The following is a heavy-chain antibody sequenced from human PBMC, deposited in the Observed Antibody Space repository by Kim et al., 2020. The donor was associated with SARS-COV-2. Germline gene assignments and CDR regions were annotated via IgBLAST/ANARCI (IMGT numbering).Heavy chain of an antibody. Sequence: GGSLRLSCAASGFTFSSYAMSWVRQAPGKGLEWVSAISGSGGSTYYADSVKGRFTISRDNSKNTLYLQMNSLRAEDTAVYYCAKDFSEIVVLPAAISYVDSWGQGTLVTVSS. CDR2: ISGSGGST. D-gene: IGHD2-2*02. V-gene: IGHV3-23*01. J-gene: IGHJ4*02. CDR3: AKDFSEIVVLPAAISYVDS. CDR1: GFTFSSYA.